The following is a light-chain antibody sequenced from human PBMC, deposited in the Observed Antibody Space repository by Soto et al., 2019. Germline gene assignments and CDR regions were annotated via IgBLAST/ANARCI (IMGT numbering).Light chain of an antibody. CDR3: QQSYSLPYT. V-gene: IGKV1-39*01. J-gene: IGKJ2*01. CDR1: QSIDNF. CDR2: AAS. Sequence: DIQMTQSQSSLSASVGDRVTITCRPSQSIDNFLNWYQQKPGKAPNLLIYAASSLQSGVSSRFSGSGSGTDFTLTISSLQPEDSATYYCQQSYSLPYTFGQGTKVEIK.